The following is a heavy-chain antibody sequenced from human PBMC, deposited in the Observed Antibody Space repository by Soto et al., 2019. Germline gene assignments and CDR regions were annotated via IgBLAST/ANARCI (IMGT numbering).Heavy chain of an antibody. J-gene: IGHJ4*02. CDR3: ARDPRHVLRYFETESHYFDY. V-gene: IGHV3-21*01. CDR2: ISSSSSYI. CDR1: GFTFSSYS. D-gene: IGHD3-9*01. Sequence: GESLKISCAASGFTFSSYSMNWVRQAPGKGLEWVSSISSSSSYIYYADSVKGRFTISRDNAKNSLYLQMNSLRAEDTAVYYCARDPRHVLRYFETESHYFDYWGQGTLVTVSS.